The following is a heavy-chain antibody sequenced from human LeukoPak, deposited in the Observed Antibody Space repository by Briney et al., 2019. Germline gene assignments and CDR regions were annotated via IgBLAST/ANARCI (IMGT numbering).Heavy chain of an antibody. CDR2: ISNDGSNN. V-gene: IGHV3-30*18. CDR1: GFTFSNAW. Sequence: TGGSLRLSCAASGFTFSNAWMSWVRQAPGKGLVWVAFISNDGSNNYYADSVKGRFTISRDNSKNTLYLQMNSLRTEDTAVYYCAKVGGYQLLDPFDSWGQGTLVTVSS. CDR3: AKVGGYQLLDPFDS. J-gene: IGHJ4*02. D-gene: IGHD2-2*02.